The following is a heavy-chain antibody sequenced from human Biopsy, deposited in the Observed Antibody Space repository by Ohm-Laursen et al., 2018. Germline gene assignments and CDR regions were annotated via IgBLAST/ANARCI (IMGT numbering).Heavy chain of an antibody. D-gene: IGHD5-12*01. CDR3: AREAIGVATAFDI. V-gene: IGHV4-59*01. CDR1: GVSISTYY. J-gene: IGHJ3*02. CDR2: IYYSGST. Sequence: SDTLSLTFTVSGVSISTYYWSWIRQSPGRGLEWIAYIYYSGSTDYNPSLKSRVTISLDTSKNQFSLKLSSVTAADTAIYYCAREAIGVATAFDIWGQGTMVTVSS.